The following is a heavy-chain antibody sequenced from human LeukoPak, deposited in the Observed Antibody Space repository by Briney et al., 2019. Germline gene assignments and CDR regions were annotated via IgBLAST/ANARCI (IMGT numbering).Heavy chain of an antibody. J-gene: IGHJ4*02. CDR2: ISASGSTF. D-gene: IGHD5-18*01. CDR3: ARQDAYSYGFRAIDY. Sequence: GGSLRLSCAASGFNFSSCEMNWVGQAPGKGPEWVAYISASGSTFYYADSVKGRFTFSRDNAKNSLYLQMNSLRVEDTAVYYCARQDAYSYGFRAIDYWGQGTLVTVSS. CDR1: GFNFSSCE. V-gene: IGHV3-48*03.